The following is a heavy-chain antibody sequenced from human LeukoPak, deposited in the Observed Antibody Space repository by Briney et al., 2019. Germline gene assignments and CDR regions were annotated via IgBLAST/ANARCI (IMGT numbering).Heavy chain of an antibody. J-gene: IGHJ4*02. CDR1: GYTFTTYY. D-gene: IGHD5-18*01. V-gene: IGHV1-46*03. Sequence: ASVKVSCKASGYTFTTYYMHWVRQAPGQGLEWMGMINPRVGSPSYAQNFQGRVTLTRDTSTTTVYMELSSLRSKDTAVYYCARENAYNYGYRTFGCWGQGTLVTVSS. CDR2: INPRVGSP. CDR3: ARENAYNYGYRTFGC.